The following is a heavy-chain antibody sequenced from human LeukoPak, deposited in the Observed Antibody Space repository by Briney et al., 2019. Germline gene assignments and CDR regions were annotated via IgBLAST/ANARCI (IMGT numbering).Heavy chain of an antibody. CDR2: ISGSGGST. V-gene: IGHV3-23*01. CDR1: GFTFSSYA. D-gene: IGHD6-13*01. Sequence: GGSLRLSCAASGFTFSSYAMSWVRQAPGKGLEWVSAISGSGGSTYYADSVKGRFTISRDNSKNTLYLQMNSLRAEDTAVYYCARERRIAAAGTWDLGYDYWGQGTLVTVSS. J-gene: IGHJ4*02. CDR3: ARERRIAAAGTWDLGYDY.